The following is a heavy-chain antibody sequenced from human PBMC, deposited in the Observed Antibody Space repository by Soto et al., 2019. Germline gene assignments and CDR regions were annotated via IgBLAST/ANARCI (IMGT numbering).Heavy chain of an antibody. CDR3: AKEGGTENWNYGVYYYSYMDV. CDR1: GFTFSSYG. Sequence: GGSLRLSCAASGFTFSSYGMHWVRQAPGKGLEWVAVISYDGSNKYYADSVKGRFTISRDNSKNTLYLQMNSLRAEDTAVYYCAKEGGTENWNYGVYYYSYMDVWGKGTTVTVSS. J-gene: IGHJ6*03. CDR2: ISYDGSNK. D-gene: IGHD1-7*01. V-gene: IGHV3-30*18.